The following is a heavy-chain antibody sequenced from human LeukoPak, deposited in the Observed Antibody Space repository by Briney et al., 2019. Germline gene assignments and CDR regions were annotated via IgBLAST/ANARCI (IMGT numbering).Heavy chain of an antibody. D-gene: IGHD3-22*01. CDR3: ARMLGAYYYDSSGTLFDY. CDR1: GGTFSSYA. Sequence: SVKVSCKASGGTFSSYAISWVRQAPGQGLEWMGGIIPIFGTANYAQKFQGRVTITTDESTSTAYMELSGLRSEDTAVYYCARMLGAYYYDSSGTLFDYWGQGTLVTVSS. J-gene: IGHJ4*02. V-gene: IGHV1-69*05. CDR2: IIPIFGTA.